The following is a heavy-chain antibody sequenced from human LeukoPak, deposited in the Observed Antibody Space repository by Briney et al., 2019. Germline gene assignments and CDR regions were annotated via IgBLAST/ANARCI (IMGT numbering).Heavy chain of an antibody. Sequence: PSETLSLTCTVSGGSISSYYWSWIRQPPGKGLEWIGYIYYSGSTNYNPSLKSRVTISVDTSKNQFSLKLSSVTAADTAVYYCARPRYCSSTSCYADYWDQGTLVTVSS. J-gene: IGHJ4*02. D-gene: IGHD2-2*01. CDR3: ARPRYCSSTSCYADY. CDR2: IYYSGST. V-gene: IGHV4-59*08. CDR1: GGSISSYY.